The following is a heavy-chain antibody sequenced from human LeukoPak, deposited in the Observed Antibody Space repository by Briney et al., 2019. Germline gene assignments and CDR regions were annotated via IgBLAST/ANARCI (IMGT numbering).Heavy chain of an antibody. CDR1: GFTFSHYY. CDR3: ARGSVAGTKFDY. J-gene: IGHJ4*02. D-gene: IGHD6-19*01. V-gene: IGHV3-11*06. Sequence: GGSLRLSCAASGFTFSHYYMSWIRQAPGKGLEWVSYISSSSSYTNYADSVKGRFTISRDNAKNSLYLQMNSLRAEDTAVYYCARGSVAGTKFDYWGQGTLVTVSS. CDR2: ISSSSSYT.